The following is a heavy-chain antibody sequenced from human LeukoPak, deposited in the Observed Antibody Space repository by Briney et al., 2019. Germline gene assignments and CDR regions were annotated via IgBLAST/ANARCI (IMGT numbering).Heavy chain of an antibody. V-gene: IGHV1-69*13. CDR2: ITPMFGTA. CDR3: ARDHSDGDYRIPFDY. D-gene: IGHD4-17*01. J-gene: IGHJ4*02. CDR1: GGTFSSYA. Sequence: GASVKVSCKASGGTFSSYAISWVRQAPGQGLEWMGGITPMFGTANYAQKFQGRVTITADESTSTAYMELSSLRSEDTAVYYCARDHSDGDYRIPFDYWGQGTLVTVSS.